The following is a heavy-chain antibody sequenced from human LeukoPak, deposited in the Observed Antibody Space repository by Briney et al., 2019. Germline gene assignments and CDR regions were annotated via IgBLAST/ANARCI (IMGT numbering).Heavy chain of an antibody. Sequence: GGSLRLSCAASGFAFSSYAMSWVRQAPGKGLEWVSAISGSGGSTYYADSVKGRFTISRDNSKNTLYLQMNSLRAEDTAVYYCAKGPHYDFWSGYLDYWGQGTLVTVSS. CDR1: GFAFSSYA. CDR3: AKGPHYDFWSGYLDY. V-gene: IGHV3-23*01. D-gene: IGHD3-3*01. CDR2: ISGSGGST. J-gene: IGHJ4*02.